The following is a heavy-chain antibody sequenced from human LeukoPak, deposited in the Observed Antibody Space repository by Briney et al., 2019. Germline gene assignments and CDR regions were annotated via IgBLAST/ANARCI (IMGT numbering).Heavy chain of an antibody. J-gene: IGHJ5*02. CDR1: GGSISSYY. Sequence: PSETLSLTCTVSGGSISSYYWSWIRQPPGKGLEWIGYIYYSGSTNYNPSLKSRVTISVDTSKNQFSLKLSSVTAADTAVYYCARRPYYYGSGTMNWFDPWGQGTLVTVSS. V-gene: IGHV4-59*08. CDR2: IYYSGST. CDR3: ARRPYYYGSGTMNWFDP. D-gene: IGHD3-10*01.